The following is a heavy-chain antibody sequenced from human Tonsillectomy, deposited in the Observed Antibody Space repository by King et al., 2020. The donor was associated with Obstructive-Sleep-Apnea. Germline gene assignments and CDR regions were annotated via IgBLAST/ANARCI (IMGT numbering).Heavy chain of an antibody. CDR2: ISGSGGST. D-gene: IGHD6-19*01. V-gene: IGHV3-23*04. J-gene: IGHJ4*02. CDR1: GFTFSSYA. Sequence: VQLVESGGGLVQPGGSLRLSCAASGFTFSSYAMSWVRQAPGKGLEWVSAISGSGGSTYYADSVKGRFTISRDNSKNTLYLQMNSLRAEDTAVYYCAKCEAYSSGWYSRPVNIDYWGQGTLVTVSS. CDR3: AKCEAYSSGWYSRPVNIDY.